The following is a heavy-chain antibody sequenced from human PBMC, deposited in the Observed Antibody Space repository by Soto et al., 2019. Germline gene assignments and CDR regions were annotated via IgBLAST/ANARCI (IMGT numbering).Heavy chain of an antibody. CDR2: ISAHNGNT. V-gene: IGHV1-18*01. Sequence: QVHLVQSGAEVKKPGASVKVSCKASGYTFTSYGITWVRQAPGQGLEWMGWISAHNGNTDYAQKLQGRVIVTRDTSTSTAYRELRSLISDDTAVYYGARGRYGDYWGQGDLVTVSS. CDR3: ARGRYGDY. D-gene: IGHD1-1*01. CDR1: GYTFTSYG. J-gene: IGHJ4*02.